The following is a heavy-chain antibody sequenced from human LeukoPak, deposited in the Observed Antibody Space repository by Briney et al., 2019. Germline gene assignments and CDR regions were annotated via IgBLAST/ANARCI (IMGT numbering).Heavy chain of an antibody. Sequence: SVKVSCKASGGTFSSYAISWVRQAPGQGLEWMGGIIPIFGTANYAQKFQGRVTITADESTSTAYMELSSLRSEDTAVYYCARGGDQSGIAGATGPGYYYYYMDVWGKGTTVTVSS. J-gene: IGHJ6*03. CDR1: GGTFSSYA. CDR2: IIPIFGTA. D-gene: IGHD1-26*01. V-gene: IGHV1-69*13. CDR3: ARGGDQSGIAGATGPGYYYYYMDV.